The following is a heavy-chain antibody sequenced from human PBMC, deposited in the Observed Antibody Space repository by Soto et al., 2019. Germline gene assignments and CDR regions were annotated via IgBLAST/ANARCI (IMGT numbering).Heavy chain of an antibody. V-gene: IGHV3-11*01. CDR2: ISTLGSTI. J-gene: IGHJ4*02. D-gene: IGHD2-15*01. Sequence: QVHLVESGGGLVKPGGSLRLSCTASGFTFSDFHMNWIRQAPGRGLVWISYISTLGSTIPYVDSVKGRFTISRDNVKNSMYRHHNSLRADHTAVYFCARDRAEYWGDYWGQGTLVTVSS. CDR3: ARDRAEYWGDY. CDR1: GFTFSDFH.